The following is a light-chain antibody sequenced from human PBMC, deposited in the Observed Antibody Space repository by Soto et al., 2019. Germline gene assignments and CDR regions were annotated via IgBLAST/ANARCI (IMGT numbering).Light chain of an antibody. V-gene: IGKV1-39*01. CDR3: QQSYTTPIT. CDR1: QTISSH. CDR2: AAS. Sequence: DIQMTQSPSSLSASVGDRVIITCRASQTISSHLNWYPQKPGKAPNLLVYAASSLQSGVPSRFTGSGSGTDFTLTISSLQPEDFATYFCQQSYTTPITFGQGTRL. J-gene: IGKJ5*01.